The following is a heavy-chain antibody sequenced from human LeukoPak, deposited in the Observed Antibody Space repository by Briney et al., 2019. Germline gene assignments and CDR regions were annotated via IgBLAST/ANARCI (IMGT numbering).Heavy chain of an antibody. V-gene: IGHV3-23*01. CDR1: GFTFSSYA. D-gene: IGHD3-22*01. J-gene: IGHJ4*02. CDR3: ANQAYYYDSSGYYYYFDY. CDR2: ISGSGGST. Sequence: PGGSLRLSCAASGFTFSSYAMSWVRQAPGKGLEWVSAISGSGGSTYYADSVKGRFTISRDNSKNTLYLQMNSLRVEDTAVYYCANQAYYYDSSGYYYYFDYWGQGTLVTVSS.